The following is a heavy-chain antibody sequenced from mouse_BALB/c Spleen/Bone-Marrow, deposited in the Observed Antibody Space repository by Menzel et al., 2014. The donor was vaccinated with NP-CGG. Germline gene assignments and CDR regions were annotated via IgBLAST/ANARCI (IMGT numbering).Heavy chain of an antibody. J-gene: IGHJ4*01. CDR2: IWGGGST. CDR1: EFSLSRYS. Sequence: VKLVESGPGLVAPSQSLSITCTVSEFSLSRYSVHWVRQPPGKGLEWLGMIWGGGSTDYNSALKSRLNISKVNSKSQVFLKMNSLQTDDTAMYYCARMYYAYAMGYWGQGTSVTVSS. CDR3: ARMYYAYAMGY. V-gene: IGHV2-6-4*01. D-gene: IGHD1-1*01.